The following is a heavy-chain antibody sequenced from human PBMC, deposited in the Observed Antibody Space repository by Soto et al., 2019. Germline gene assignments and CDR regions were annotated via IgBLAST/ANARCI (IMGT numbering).Heavy chain of an antibody. CDR2: ISGSGGST. CDR3: AKDRKIMSIAARPSDY. J-gene: IGHJ4*02. CDR1: GFTFSSYA. V-gene: IGHV3-23*01. D-gene: IGHD6-6*01. Sequence: EVQLLESGGGLVQPGGSLRLSCAASGFTFSSYAMSWVRQAPGKGREWVSAISGSGGSTYYADSVKGRFTISRDNSKNTLYLQMNSLRAEDTAVYYCAKDRKIMSIAARPSDYWGQGTLVTVSS.